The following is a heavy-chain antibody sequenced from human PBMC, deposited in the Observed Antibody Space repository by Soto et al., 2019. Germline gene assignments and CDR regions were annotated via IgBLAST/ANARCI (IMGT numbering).Heavy chain of an antibody. V-gene: IGHV4-61*01. D-gene: IGHD3-3*01. CDR2: LYYTGST. Sequence: QVQLQESGPGLVKPSETLSLTCTASGGSVSSESHYWSWIRQTPGKGLEWIGYLYYTGSTNYNPSLKGRVTMSVDTSMDQVSLRLRSVTCADTAVYYCARDQYDFRSGSYYYAMEVWGQGTKVTVSS. CDR3: ARDQYDFRSGSYYYAMEV. CDR1: GGSVSSESHY. J-gene: IGHJ6*02.